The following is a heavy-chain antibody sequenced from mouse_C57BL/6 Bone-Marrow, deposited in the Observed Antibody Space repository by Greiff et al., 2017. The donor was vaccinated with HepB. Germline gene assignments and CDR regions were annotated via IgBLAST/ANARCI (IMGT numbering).Heavy chain of an antibody. Sequence: EVKLVESGGGLVKPGGSLKLSCAASGFTFSSYAISWVRQTPEKRLEWVATISDGGSYTYYPDNVKGRFTISRDNAKNNLYLQMSHLKSEDTAMYYCARDRGTTVVRAMDYWGQGTSVTVSS. V-gene: IGHV5-4*01. D-gene: IGHD1-1*01. CDR2: ISDGGSYT. CDR1: GFTFSSYA. J-gene: IGHJ4*01. CDR3: ARDRGTTVVRAMDY.